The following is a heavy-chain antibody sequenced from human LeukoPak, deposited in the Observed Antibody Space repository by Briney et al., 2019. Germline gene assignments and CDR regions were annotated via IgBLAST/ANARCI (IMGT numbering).Heavy chain of an antibody. V-gene: IGHV3-21*01. J-gene: IGHJ4*02. CDR2: ISSTGAYI. Sequence: PGGSLRLSCATSGFIFSSDSMIWVRQAPGKGLEWVSYISSTGAYIYYADSLKGRFTISRDNAKNSLYLQMNSLRADDTAVYYCARGLAAAGTRGPYWGQGTLVTVSS. D-gene: IGHD6-13*01. CDR1: GFIFSSDS. CDR3: ARGLAAAGTRGPY.